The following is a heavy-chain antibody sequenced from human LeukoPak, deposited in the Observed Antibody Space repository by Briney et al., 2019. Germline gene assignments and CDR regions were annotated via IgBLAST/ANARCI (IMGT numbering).Heavy chain of an antibody. CDR3: ARDRASRVVVPAVKQVSDY. CDR2: ISSSSSYI. D-gene: IGHD2-2*01. Sequence: GGSLRLSCAASGFTFSSYSMNWVRQAPGKGLELVSSISSSSSYIYYADSVKGRFTISRDNAKNSLYLQMNSLRAEDTAVYYCARDRASRVVVPAVKQVSDYWGQGTLVTVSS. V-gene: IGHV3-21*01. CDR1: GFTFSSYS. J-gene: IGHJ4*02.